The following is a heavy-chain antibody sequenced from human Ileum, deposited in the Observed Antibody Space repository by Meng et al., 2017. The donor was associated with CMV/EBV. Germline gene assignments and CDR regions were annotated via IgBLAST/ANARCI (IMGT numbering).Heavy chain of an antibody. CDR2: ISAYNGNT. CDR3: ARGALDFWSGYYKPTNFDY. D-gene: IGHD3-3*01. J-gene: IGHJ4*02. Sequence: FTSYGISWVRKAPGQGLEWMGWISAYNGNTNYAQKLQGRVTMTTDTSTSTAYMELRSLRSDDTAVYYCARGALDFWSGYYKPTNFDYWGQGTLVTVSS. CDR1: FTSYG. V-gene: IGHV1-18*01.